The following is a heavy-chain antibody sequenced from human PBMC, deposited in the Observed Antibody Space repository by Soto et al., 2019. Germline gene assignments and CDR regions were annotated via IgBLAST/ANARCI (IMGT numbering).Heavy chain of an antibody. CDR1: GFTFTTYW. J-gene: IGHJ6*02. CDR2: IKQDGSEK. V-gene: IGHV3-7*01. Sequence: GGSLRLSCAASGFTFTTYWMSWVRQAPGKGLEWVANIKQDGSEKYYVDSVKGRFTISRDNAKNSLYLQMNSLRAEDTALYYCARVYPGSGWPYHYYGMDVWGQGTTGTGS. CDR3: ARVYPGSGWPYHYYGMDV. D-gene: IGHD6-19*01.